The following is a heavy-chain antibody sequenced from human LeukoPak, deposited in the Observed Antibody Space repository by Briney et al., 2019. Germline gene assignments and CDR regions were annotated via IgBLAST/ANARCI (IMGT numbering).Heavy chain of an antibody. D-gene: IGHD1-26*01. Sequence: ASVKVSCKASGYTFTSYYMHWVRQAPGQGLEWMGKITPVINTANYAQTFQGRVSIYADKSTTTVYMDLSGLRPDDTAVYYCARVNLRGSNYNWFDPWGQGTLVTVAS. CDR1: GYTFTSYY. CDR3: ARVNLRGSNYNWFDP. J-gene: IGHJ5*02. V-gene: IGHV1-46*01. CDR2: ITPVINTA.